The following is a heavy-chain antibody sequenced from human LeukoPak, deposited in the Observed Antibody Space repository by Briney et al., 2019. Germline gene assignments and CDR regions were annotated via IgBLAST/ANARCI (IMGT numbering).Heavy chain of an antibody. CDR2: VYHSGST. V-gene: IGHV4-39*01. J-gene: IGHJ4*02. CDR3: LAYYSLSGNYYNGIDY. CDR1: GDSISSSRYC. Sequence: SETLSLTCSVSGDSISSSRYCWGWIRQPPGKGLEWIGSVYHSGSTHYNPSLNSRITISVDTSKNQFSLRLRSVTAADTALYFCLAYYSLSGNYYNGIDYWGQGTLVTVSP. D-gene: IGHD3-10*01.